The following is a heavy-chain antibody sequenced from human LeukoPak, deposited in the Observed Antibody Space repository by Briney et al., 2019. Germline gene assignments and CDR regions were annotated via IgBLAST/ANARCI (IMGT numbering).Heavy chain of an antibody. J-gene: IGHJ4*02. V-gene: IGHV4-59*01. CDR2: IYYSGST. CDR3: ARDRVYSSPFFDY. CDR1: GGSISSYY. D-gene: IGHD6-13*01. Sequence: SETLSLTCTVSGGSISSYYWSWIRQPPGKGLEWIGYIYYSGSTNYNPSLRSRVTISVDTSKNQFSLKLSSVTAADTAVYYCARDRVYSSPFFDYWGQGTLVTVSS.